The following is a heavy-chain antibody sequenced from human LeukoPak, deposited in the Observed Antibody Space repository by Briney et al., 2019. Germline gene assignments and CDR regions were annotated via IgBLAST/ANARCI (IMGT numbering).Heavy chain of an antibody. CDR1: GYSISSDYY. V-gene: IGHV4-38-2*02. J-gene: IGHJ4*02. Sequence: PSETLSLTCTVSGYSISSDYYWGWIRQPPGKGLEWIASFYHSGRTYYNPPLKSRVTISVDTSKNQFSLKLRSVTAADMAVYYCARDSGNYSFDYWGQGALVTVSS. D-gene: IGHD1-26*01. CDR3: ARDSGNYSFDY. CDR2: FYHSGRT.